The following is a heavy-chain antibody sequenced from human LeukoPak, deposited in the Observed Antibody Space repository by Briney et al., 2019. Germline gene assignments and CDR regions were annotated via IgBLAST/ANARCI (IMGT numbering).Heavy chain of an antibody. D-gene: IGHD3-10*01. CDR1: GFTFDDYT. CDR2: ISWDGGST. J-gene: IGHJ4*02. V-gene: IGHV3-43*01. CDR3: AKDTGFGESYFDY. Sequence: GGSLRLSCAASGFTFDDYTMHWVRQAPGKGLEWVSLISWDGGSTYYADSVKGRFTISRDNSKNSLYLQMNSLRTEDTALYYCAKDTGFGESYFDYWGQGTLVTASS.